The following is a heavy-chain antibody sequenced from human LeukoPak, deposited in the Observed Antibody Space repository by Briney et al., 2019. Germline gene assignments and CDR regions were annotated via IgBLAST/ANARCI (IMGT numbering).Heavy chain of an antibody. Sequence: GGSLRLSCAASGLTFSSYSMNWVRQAPGKGLEWVSSISSSSSYIYYADSVKGRFTISRDNAKNSLYLQMNSLRAEDTAVYYCASLSPFRYYDSSGLDYWGQGTLVTVSS. J-gene: IGHJ4*02. CDR3: ASLSPFRYYDSSGLDY. V-gene: IGHV3-21*01. CDR1: GLTFSSYS. D-gene: IGHD3-22*01. CDR2: ISSSSSYI.